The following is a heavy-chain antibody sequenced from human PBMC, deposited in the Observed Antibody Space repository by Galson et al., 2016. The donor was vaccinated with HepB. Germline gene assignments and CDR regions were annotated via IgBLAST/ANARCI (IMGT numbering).Heavy chain of an antibody. D-gene: IGHD3-16*02. J-gene: IGHJ4*02. CDR1: GFTFSSYG. V-gene: IGHV3-23*01. CDR3: AKRMFGSYLDY. Sequence: LRLSCAVSGFTFSSYGMTWVRQAPGKGLEWVSAISSSGDRTYYADSVKGRFTISRDNSKNTLYLQMNSLRAEDTAVYYCAKRMFGSYLDYWGRGTLVTVSS. CDR2: ISSSGDRT.